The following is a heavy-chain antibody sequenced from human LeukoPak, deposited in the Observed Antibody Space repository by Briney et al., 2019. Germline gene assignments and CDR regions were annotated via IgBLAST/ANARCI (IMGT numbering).Heavy chain of an antibody. J-gene: IGHJ6*02. Sequence: PSETLSLTCAVYGGSFSGYYWSWIRQPPGKGLEWIGEINHSGSTNYNPSLKSRVTISVDTSKNQFSLKLSSVTAADTAVYYCARDHVVVVVAATPQDYYYYGMDVWGQGTTVTVSS. CDR3: ARDHVVVVVAATPQDYYYYGMDV. CDR1: GGSFSGYY. D-gene: IGHD2-15*01. V-gene: IGHV4-34*01. CDR2: INHSGST.